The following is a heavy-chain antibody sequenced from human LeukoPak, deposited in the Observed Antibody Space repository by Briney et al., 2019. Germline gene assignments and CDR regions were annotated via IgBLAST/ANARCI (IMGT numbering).Heavy chain of an antibody. V-gene: IGHV1-69*04. CDR1: GGTFSSYA. Sequence: ALVKVSCKASGGTFSSYAISWVRQAPGQGLEWMGRIIPILGIANYAQKLQGRVTITADKSTSTAYMELSSLRSEDTAVYYCARLRDPYGSGSYSDNWFDPWGQGTLVTVSS. CDR3: ARLRDPYGSGSYSDNWFDP. CDR2: IIPILGIA. D-gene: IGHD3-10*01. J-gene: IGHJ5*02.